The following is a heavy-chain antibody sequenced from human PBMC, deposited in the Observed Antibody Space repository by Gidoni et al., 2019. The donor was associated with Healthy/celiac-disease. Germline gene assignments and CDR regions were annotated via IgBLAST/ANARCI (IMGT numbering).Heavy chain of an antibody. CDR1: GGSFSGYY. CDR3: AGRLGYCSGGSCYGAPFDY. D-gene: IGHD2-15*01. CDR2: INHSGST. Sequence: QVQLQPWGAGLLKPSETLSLTCAVYGGSFSGYYWSWIRQPPGKGLEWIGEINHSGSTNYNPSLKSRVTISVDTSKNQFSLKLSSVTAADTAVYYCAGRLGYCSGGSCYGAPFDYWGQGTLVTVSS. V-gene: IGHV4-34*01. J-gene: IGHJ4*02.